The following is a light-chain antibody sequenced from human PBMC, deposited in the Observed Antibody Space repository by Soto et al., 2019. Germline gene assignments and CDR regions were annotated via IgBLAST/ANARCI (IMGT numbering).Light chain of an antibody. Sequence: QSALTQPRSVSGSPGQSVTISCTGNSSDVGGYNYVSWYQQHPGKAPKLMIYDVTKRPSGAPDRFSGSKSGNTASLTISGLQADDEADYYCLSYAGSSTRVFGTGPSSPS. J-gene: IGLJ1*01. V-gene: IGLV2-11*01. CDR3: LSYAGSSTRV. CDR1: SSDVGGYNY. CDR2: DVT.